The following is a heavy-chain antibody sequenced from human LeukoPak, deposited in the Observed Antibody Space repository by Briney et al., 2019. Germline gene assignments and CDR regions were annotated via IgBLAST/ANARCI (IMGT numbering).Heavy chain of an antibody. CDR2: ISAYNGNT. CDR1: GYTFTSYG. V-gene: IGHV1-18*01. CDR3: ARGTFGDLRLGELSPLGY. J-gene: IGHJ4*02. Sequence: GASVKVSCKASGYTFTSYGISWVRQAPGQGLEWMGWISAYNGNTNYAQKLQGRVTMTTDTFTSTAYMELRSLRSDDTAVYYCARGTFGDLRLGELSPLGYWGQGTLVTVSS. D-gene: IGHD3-16*02.